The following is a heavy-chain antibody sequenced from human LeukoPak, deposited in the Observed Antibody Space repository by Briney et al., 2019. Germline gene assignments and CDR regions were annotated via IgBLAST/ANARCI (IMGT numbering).Heavy chain of an antibody. Sequence: ASVKVSCKTSGYTFTSYGISWVRQAPGQGLEWMGWISGYNGNTNYAQNLQGRVTMTTDTSTSTVYMELRSLRSGDTAVYYCARGGEMATITHYYYYMDVWGKGTTVTISS. CDR1: GYTFTSYG. CDR3: ARGGEMATITHYYYYMDV. V-gene: IGHV1-18*01. J-gene: IGHJ6*03. D-gene: IGHD5-24*01. CDR2: ISGYNGNT.